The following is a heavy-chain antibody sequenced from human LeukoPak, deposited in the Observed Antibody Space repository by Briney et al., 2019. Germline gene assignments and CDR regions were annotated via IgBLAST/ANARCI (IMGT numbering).Heavy chain of an antibody. CDR3: ARLAVGAGEYYFDY. V-gene: IGHV4-59*08. J-gene: IGHJ4*02. Sequence: PSETLPLTCTVSGGSIRSYYWSWIRQPPGKGLEWIGYIYYSGSTNYNPSLKSRVTISLDTSKNQFSLKLSSVTAADTAVYYCARLAVGAGEYYFDYWGQGTLVTVSS. D-gene: IGHD1-26*01. CDR1: GGSIRSYY. CDR2: IYYSGST.